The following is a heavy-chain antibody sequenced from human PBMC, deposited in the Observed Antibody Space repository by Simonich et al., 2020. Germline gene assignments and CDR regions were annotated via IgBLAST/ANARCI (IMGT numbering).Heavy chain of an antibody. V-gene: IGHV1-2*02. CDR1: GYTFTGYY. J-gene: IGHJ4*02. CDR2: INPNSVGT. Sequence: QVQLVQSGAEVKKPGASVKVSCKASGYTFTGYYMHWVRQAPGQGLEWMGWINPNSVGTKYAQKFQGRVTMTRDTSISTAYMELSRLRSDDTAVYYCASSKLATIDYWGQGTLVTVSS. D-gene: IGHD5-12*01. CDR3: ASSKLATIDY.